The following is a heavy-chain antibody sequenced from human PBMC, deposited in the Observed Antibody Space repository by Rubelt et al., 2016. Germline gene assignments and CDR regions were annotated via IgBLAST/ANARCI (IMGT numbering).Heavy chain of an antibody. CDR1: GYTFTSYS. J-gene: IGHJ4*02. V-gene: IGHV1-46*01. D-gene: IGHD3-22*01. Sequence: QVQLVQSGAEVKKPGASVKVSCKASGYTFTSYSMHWVRQAPGQGLEWMGIINPSGGSPGYAQKFQGRITMTRDTSTSTVYMELSSLRSEDTAVYYWARANSGSGYFGIDYWGQGTLVTVSS. CDR2: INPSGGSP. CDR3: ARANSGSGYFGIDY.